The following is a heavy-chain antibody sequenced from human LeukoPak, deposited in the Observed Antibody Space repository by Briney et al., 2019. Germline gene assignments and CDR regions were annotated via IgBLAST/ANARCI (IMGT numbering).Heavy chain of an antibody. V-gene: IGHV3-23*01. CDR3: AKGSSGYFFDL. J-gene: IGHJ4*02. CDR2: IVASSGST. D-gene: IGHD3-22*01. CDR1: GFSISNSA. Sequence: GGSLRLSCAASGFSISNSAMSWVRQAPGKGLEWVSLIVASSGSTFYADSVKGRFTISRDSSKNTLYLQMNSLRAEDTALYYCAKGSSGYFFDLWGQGTLVTVSS.